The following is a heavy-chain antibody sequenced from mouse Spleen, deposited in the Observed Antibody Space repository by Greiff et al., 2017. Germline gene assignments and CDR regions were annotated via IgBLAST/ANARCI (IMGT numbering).Heavy chain of an antibody. D-gene: IGHD2-4*01. CDR3: TYDYGNY. Sequence: QVQLQQPGTELVRPGSSVKLSCKASGYTFTSYWMDWVKQRPGHGLEWIGSIYPSDSETHYNQKFKDKATLTVDKSSSTAYMQLSSLTSEDSAVYYCTYDYGNYWGQGTTLTVSS. J-gene: IGHJ2*01. CDR1: GYTFTSYW. V-gene: IGHV1-61*01. CDR2: IYPSDSET.